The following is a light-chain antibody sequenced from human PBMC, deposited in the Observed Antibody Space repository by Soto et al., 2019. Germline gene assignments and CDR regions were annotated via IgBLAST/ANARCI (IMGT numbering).Light chain of an antibody. V-gene: IGKV1-5*03. CDR1: QSISSW. CDR2: KAS. J-gene: IGKJ1*01. CDR3: QQYNSYWT. Sequence: DIQMTQSPSTLSASVGDRVTITCRASQSISSWLAWYQQKPRKAPKLLIYKASNLEGGVPSRFSGSGSGTEFTLTISSLQPDDFATYYCQQYNSYWTFGQGTKVEIK.